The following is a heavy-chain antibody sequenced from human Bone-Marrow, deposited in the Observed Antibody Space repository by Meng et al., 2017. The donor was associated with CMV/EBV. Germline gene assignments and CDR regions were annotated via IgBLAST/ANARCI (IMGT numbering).Heavy chain of an antibody. CDR1: GYTFTSYY. D-gene: IGHD2-2*02. J-gene: IGHJ3*02. CDR3: ARESGYCSSTSCYRAFDI. Sequence: ASVKVSCKASGYTFTSYYMHWVRQAPGQGLEWMGIINPSGGSTSYAQKFQGRVTMTRDTSTSTAYMELSRLRSDDTAVYYCARESGYCSSTSCYRAFDIWGQGTMVTVSS. CDR2: INPSGGST. V-gene: IGHV1-46*01.